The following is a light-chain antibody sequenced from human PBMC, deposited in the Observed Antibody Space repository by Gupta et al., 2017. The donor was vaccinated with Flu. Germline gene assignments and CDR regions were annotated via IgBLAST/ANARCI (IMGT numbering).Light chain of an antibody. J-gene: IGKJ3*01. V-gene: IGKV3-15*01. Sequence: EIVMTHSPATLSVSPGERATLSCRASQSVTINVAWFQHKPGQAPRLLIYGASTRETGIPARFSGSGSRTEFTLTISSLQSEDFAVYYCQQYDTWPFTFGPGTKVDIK. CDR2: GAS. CDR1: QSVTIN. CDR3: QQYDTWPFT.